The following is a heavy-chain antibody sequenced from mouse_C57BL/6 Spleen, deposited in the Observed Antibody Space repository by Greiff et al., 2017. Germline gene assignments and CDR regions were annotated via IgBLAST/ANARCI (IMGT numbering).Heavy chain of an antibody. CDR2: ISYDGSN. CDR3: ARGSYYSKRDFDV. Sequence: EVQLQQSGPGLVKPSQSLSLTCSVTGYSITSGYYWNWIRQFPGNKLEWMGYISYDGSNNYNPSLKNRISITRDTSKNQFFLKLNSVTTEDTATYYCARGSYYSKRDFDVWGTGTTVTVSS. J-gene: IGHJ1*03. V-gene: IGHV3-6*01. CDR1: GYSITSGYY. D-gene: IGHD2-5*01.